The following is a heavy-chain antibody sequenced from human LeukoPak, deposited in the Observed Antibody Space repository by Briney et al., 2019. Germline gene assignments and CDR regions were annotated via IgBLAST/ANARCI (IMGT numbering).Heavy chain of an antibody. J-gene: IGHJ4*02. CDR3: AKDHSTDCSSTSCYWIRFGELFTDY. CDR2: ISGSGVST. Sequence: GGSLRLSCAASGFTFSSYAMSWVRQAPGKGLEWVSGISGSGVSTYYADSVKGRFTISRDNSKNTLHLQMNSLRAEDTAVYYCAKDHSTDCSSTSCYWIRFGELFTDYWGQGTLVTVSS. CDR1: GFTFSSYA. D-gene: IGHD2-2*01. V-gene: IGHV3-23*01.